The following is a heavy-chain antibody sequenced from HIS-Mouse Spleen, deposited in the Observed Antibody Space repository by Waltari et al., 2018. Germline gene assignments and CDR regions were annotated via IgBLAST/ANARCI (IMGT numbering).Heavy chain of an antibody. D-gene: IGHD4-17*01. J-gene: IGHJ6*02. CDR3: ATKLYGGNSLRYYYGMDV. V-gene: IGHV1-24*01. Sequence: QVQLVQSGAEVKKPGASVKVSCKVSGYTLTDLSMHWVRKAPGKGLAWMRGVDPEDGETIYGKKFQGRVTMTEATSTDTAYMELSRLRSEDTAVYYCATKLYGGNSLRYYYGMDVWGQGTTVTVSS. CDR2: VDPEDGET. CDR1: GYTLTDLS.